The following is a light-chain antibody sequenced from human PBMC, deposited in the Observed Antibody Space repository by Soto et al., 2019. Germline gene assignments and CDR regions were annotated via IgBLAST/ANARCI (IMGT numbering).Light chain of an antibody. CDR2: KAS. CDR3: QQYNPYSRT. CDR1: QTISSW. V-gene: IGKV1-5*03. Sequence: DIPMTQSPYTLSGSVVDRVTITCRASQTISSWLAWYQQKPGKAPKLPIYKASTLKSGVPSRFSGSGSGTDFTLTISSLQRDDFAIYYCQQYNPYSRTFGQGTKVDIK. J-gene: IGKJ1*01.